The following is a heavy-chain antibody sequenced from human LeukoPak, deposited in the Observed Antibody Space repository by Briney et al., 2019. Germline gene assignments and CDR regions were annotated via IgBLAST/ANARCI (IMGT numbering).Heavy chain of an antibody. D-gene: IGHD1/OR15-1a*01. CDR2: IWYDGSNK. CDR1: GFTFSSYG. Sequence: GGSLRLSCAASGFTFSSYGMQWVRQAPGKGLEWVAVIWYDGSNKYYADSVKGRFTISRDNSKNTLYLQMNSLRAEDTAVYYCARDLASIPLNNFDYWGQGTLVTVSS. J-gene: IGHJ4*02. CDR3: ARDLASIPLNNFDY. V-gene: IGHV3-33*08.